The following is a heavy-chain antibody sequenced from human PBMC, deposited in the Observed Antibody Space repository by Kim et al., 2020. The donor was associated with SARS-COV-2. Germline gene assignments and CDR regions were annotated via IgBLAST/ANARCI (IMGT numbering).Heavy chain of an antibody. Sequence: GGSLRLSCAASGFTFSSYAMSWVRQAPGKGLEWVSAISGSGGSTYYADSVKGRFTISRDNSKNTLYLQMNSLRAEDTAVYYCAKGGAGYDFWGGYRVDYYYYMDVWGKGTTVTVSS. V-gene: IGHV3-23*01. CDR2: ISGSGGST. D-gene: IGHD3-3*01. CDR1: GFTFSSYA. CDR3: AKGGAGYDFWGGYRVDYYYYMDV. J-gene: IGHJ6*03.